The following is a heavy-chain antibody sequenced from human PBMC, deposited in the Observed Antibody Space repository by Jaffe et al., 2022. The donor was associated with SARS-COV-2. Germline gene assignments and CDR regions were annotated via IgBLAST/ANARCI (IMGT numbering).Heavy chain of an antibody. CDR2: ISGSGGST. CDR1: GFTFSSYA. J-gene: IGHJ4*02. Sequence: EVQLLESGGGLVQPGGSLRLSCAASGFTFSSYAMSWVRQAPGKGLEWVSAISGSGGSTYYADSVKGRFTISRDNSKNTLYLQMNSLRAEDTAVYYCAKDLFGDGLYTLGFDYWGQGTLVTVSS. V-gene: IGHV3-23*01. D-gene: IGHD3-16*01. CDR3: AKDLFGDGLYTLGFDY.